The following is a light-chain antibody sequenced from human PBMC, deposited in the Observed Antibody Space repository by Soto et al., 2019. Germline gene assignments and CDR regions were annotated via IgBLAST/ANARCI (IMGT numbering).Light chain of an antibody. V-gene: IGLV2-11*01. J-gene: IGLJ1*01. CDR3: CSYAGSYSLYV. CDR2: DVS. CDR1: SSDVGGYNY. Sequence: QSALTQPRSVSGSPGQSVTISCTGTSSDVGGYNYVSWYQQHPGKAPKLIIYDVSERPSGVPDRFSGSKSGNTASLTISGLQAEDDADYYCCSYAGSYSLYVFGTGTKLTVL.